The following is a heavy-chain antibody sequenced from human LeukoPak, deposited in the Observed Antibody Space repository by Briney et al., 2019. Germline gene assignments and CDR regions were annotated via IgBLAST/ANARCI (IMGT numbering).Heavy chain of an antibody. V-gene: IGHV4-30-2*01. CDR3: ARGRKGAVAGTCAFQH. D-gene: IGHD6-19*01. CDR2: INHSGST. Sequence: PSQTLSLTCAVSGGSISSGGYYWSWIRQPPGKGLEWIGEINHSGSTNYNPSLKSRVTISVDTSKNQFSLKLSSVTAADTAVYYCARGRKGAVAGTCAFQHWGQGTLVTVSS. CDR1: GGSISSGGYY. J-gene: IGHJ1*01.